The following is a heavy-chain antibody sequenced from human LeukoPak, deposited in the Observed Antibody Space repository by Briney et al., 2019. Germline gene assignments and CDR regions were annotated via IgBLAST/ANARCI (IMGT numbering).Heavy chain of an antibody. V-gene: IGHV1-2*06. Sequence: ASVKVSCKASGYTFTGYYMHWVRQAPGQGLEWMGRINPNSGGTNYAQRFQGRVTMTRDTSISTAYTELSRLRSDDTAVYYCARDSSSSDFDYWGQGTLVTVSS. CDR3: ARDSSSSDFDY. D-gene: IGHD6-6*01. CDR2: INPNSGGT. CDR1: GYTFTGYY. J-gene: IGHJ4*02.